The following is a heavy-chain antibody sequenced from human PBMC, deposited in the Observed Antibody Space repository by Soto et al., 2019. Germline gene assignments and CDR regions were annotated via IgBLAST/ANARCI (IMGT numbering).Heavy chain of an antibody. CDR2: IYYSGST. Sequence: SETLSLTCTVSGGSISIYYWSWIRQPPGKGLEWIGYIYYSGSTNYNPSLKSRVTISVDTSKNQFSLKLSSVTAADTAVYYCARDRRSRDFWSGPSHIDYYMDVWGKGTTVTVSS. V-gene: IGHV4-59*01. CDR1: GGSISIYY. D-gene: IGHD3-3*01. CDR3: ARDRRSRDFWSGPSHIDYYMDV. J-gene: IGHJ6*03.